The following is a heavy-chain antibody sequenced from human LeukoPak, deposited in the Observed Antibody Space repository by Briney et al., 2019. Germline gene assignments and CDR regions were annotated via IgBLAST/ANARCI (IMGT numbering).Heavy chain of an antibody. CDR2: IYYSGST. CDR3: ARDSGYYDYVWGSYRPYNWFDP. CDR1: GGSISSYY. J-gene: IGHJ5*02. V-gene: IGHV4-59*01. Sequence: PSETLSLTCTVSGGSISSYYWSWIRQPPGKGLEWIGYIYYSGSTNYNPSLKSRVTISVDTSKNQFSLKLSSVTAADTAVYYCARDSGYYDYVWGSYRPYNWFDPWGQGTLVTVSS. D-gene: IGHD3-16*02.